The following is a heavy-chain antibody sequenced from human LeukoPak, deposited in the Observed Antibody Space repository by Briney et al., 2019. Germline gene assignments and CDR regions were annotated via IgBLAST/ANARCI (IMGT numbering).Heavy chain of an antibody. CDR2: IKQDGSEK. D-gene: IGHD2-2*01. V-gene: IGHV3-7*01. CDR3: ARSGGYCSSTSCYGGADFDY. J-gene: IGHJ4*02. CDR1: GFTFSSYW. Sequence: GGSLRLSCAASGFTFSSYWMSWVRQAPGKGLEWVANIKQDGSEKYYVDSVKGRFTISRDNAKNSLYLQMNSLRAEDTAVYYCARSGGYCSSTSCYGGADFDYWGQGTLVTVSS.